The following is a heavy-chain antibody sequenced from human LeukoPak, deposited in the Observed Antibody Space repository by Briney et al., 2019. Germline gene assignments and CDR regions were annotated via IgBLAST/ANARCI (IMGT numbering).Heavy chain of an antibody. CDR3: ARDQIAAAGTMYFDL. Sequence: GGSLRVSCAASGFTFSRYSMNWVRQAPGKGMECVSSISSSSSYIYYADSVKGRFTISRDNAKNSLYLQMNSLTAEDTAVYYCARDQIAAAGTMYFDLWGRGTLVAVSS. CDR1: GFTFSRYS. D-gene: IGHD6-13*01. J-gene: IGHJ2*01. V-gene: IGHV3-21*01. CDR2: ISSSSSYI.